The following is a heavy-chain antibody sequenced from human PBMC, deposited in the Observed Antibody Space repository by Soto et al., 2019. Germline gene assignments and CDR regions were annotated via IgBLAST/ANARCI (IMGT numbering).Heavy chain of an antibody. Sequence: HPGGSLRLSCEVSGFSVTANYMSWVRQAPGKGLEWVSVIYSGGSTYYIDSAKGRFSISRDISKNTLYLQMNSLRAEDTAVYYCARVFEQWLVSYYYGMDVWGQGTTVTVSS. CDR1: GFSVTANY. D-gene: IGHD6-19*01. CDR2: IYSGGST. V-gene: IGHV3-53*01. CDR3: ARVFEQWLVSYYYGMDV. J-gene: IGHJ6*02.